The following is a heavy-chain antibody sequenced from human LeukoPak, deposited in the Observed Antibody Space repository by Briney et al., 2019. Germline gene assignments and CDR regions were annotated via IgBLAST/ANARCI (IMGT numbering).Heavy chain of an antibody. CDR1: GFTFSGSA. V-gene: IGHV3-73*01. CDR3: TREYCSSTSCYNY. CDR2: IRSKANSYAT. Sequence: GGSLRLSCAASGFTFSGSAMHWVRQASGKGLEWVGRIRSKANSYATAYAASVKGRFTISRDDSKNTAYLQMNSLKTEDTAVYYCTREYCSSTSCYNYWGQGTLVTVSS. D-gene: IGHD2-2*02. J-gene: IGHJ4*02.